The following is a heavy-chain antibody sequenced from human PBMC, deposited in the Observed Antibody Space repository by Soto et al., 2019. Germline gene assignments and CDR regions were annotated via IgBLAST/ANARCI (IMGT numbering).Heavy chain of an antibody. CDR2: LNHXGGFK. Sequence: XSVKVSCKASGSSFTRYLIHWVRQAPGQGLEWIGILNHXGGFKXHAQQFTGRVXXTRDTYTXXAYMKLRGMRSDDTASYYCARDHPPAHSYTFDYWGQGSLVTVSS. J-gene: IGHJ4*02. D-gene: IGHD3-16*02. V-gene: IGHV1-46*01. CDR3: ARDHPPAHSYTFDY. CDR1: GSSFTRYL.